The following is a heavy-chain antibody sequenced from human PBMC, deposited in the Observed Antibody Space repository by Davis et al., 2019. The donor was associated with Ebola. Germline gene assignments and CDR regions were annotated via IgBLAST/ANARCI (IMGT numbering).Heavy chain of an antibody. CDR2: IDPSDSYT. J-gene: IGHJ6*02. CDR3: ARPSFYYYGMDV. Sequence: GESLKISCKGSGYSFTSYWISWVRQMPGTGLEWMGRIDPSDSYTNYSPSFQGHVTISADKSISTAYLQWSSLKASDTAMYCCARPSFYYYGMDVWGQGTTVTVSS. CDR1: GYSFTSYW. V-gene: IGHV5-10-1*01.